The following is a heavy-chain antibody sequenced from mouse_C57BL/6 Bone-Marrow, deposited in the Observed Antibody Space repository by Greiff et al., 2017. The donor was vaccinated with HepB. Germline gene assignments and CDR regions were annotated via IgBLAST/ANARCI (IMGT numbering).Heavy chain of an antibody. V-gene: IGHV14-4*01. CDR1: GFNIKDDY. CDR3: TRGRGSSSWFAY. CDR2: IDPENGDT. J-gene: IGHJ3*01. Sequence: VQLQQSGAELVRPGASVKLSCTASGFNIKDDYMHWVKQRPEQGLEWIGWIDPENGDTEYASKFKGKATITADTSSNTAYLQLSSLTAEDTAVYYCTRGRGSSSWFAYWGQGTLVTVSA. D-gene: IGHD1-1*01.